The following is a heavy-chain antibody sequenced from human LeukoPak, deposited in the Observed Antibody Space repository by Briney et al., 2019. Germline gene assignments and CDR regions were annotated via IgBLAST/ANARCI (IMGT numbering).Heavy chain of an antibody. CDR2: IWYDGNIK. D-gene: IGHD1-7*01. Sequence: GGSLRLSCAASGFSFSYHGMHWVRQAPGKGLEWVAAIWYDGNIKLYADSVKGRLTVPRDNSNNILYLQMNSLRVEDTPVYYCARVCWYTWNSGWFDHWGQGTLVTVSS. J-gene: IGHJ5*02. CDR1: GFSFSYHG. CDR3: ARVCWYTWNSGWFDH. V-gene: IGHV3-33*01.